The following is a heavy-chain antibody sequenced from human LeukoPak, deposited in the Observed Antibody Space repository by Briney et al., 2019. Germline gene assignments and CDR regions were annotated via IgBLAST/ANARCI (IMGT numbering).Heavy chain of an antibody. Sequence: PASSGKVSCKASGGTFNTYAISWVRQAPGQGLEWMGGIIPISGTVNYAQKVQGRVTISTDESTSTAYMELSSLRSEDTAVYYCARAPLIYETRGYCSGCFCYWGQGTLVTV. CDR2: IIPISGTV. D-gene: IGHD3-22*01. CDR3: ARAPLIYETRGYCSGCFCY. CDR1: GGTFNTYA. V-gene: IGHV1-69*05. J-gene: IGHJ4*02.